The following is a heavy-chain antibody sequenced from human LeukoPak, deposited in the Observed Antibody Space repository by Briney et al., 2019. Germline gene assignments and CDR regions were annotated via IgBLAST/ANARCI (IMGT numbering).Heavy chain of an antibody. CDR3: ARGPDFGDRLDYFDY. D-gene: IGHD4-17*01. CDR2: IKQDGSQ. V-gene: IGHV3-7*01. J-gene: IGHJ4*02. CDR1: GFSFSRHW. Sequence: GGSLRLSCAATGFSFSRHWMGWVRQAPGKGLEWVASIKQDGSQYYVDSVKGRFFISRENAKNSVSLQMNSLRGEDTAVYYCARGPDFGDRLDYFDYWGQGTLVTVS.